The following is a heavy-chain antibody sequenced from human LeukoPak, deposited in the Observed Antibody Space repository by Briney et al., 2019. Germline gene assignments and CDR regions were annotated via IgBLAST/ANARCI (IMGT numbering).Heavy chain of an antibody. Sequence: SVKVSCKASGGTFSSHAISWVRQAPGQGLEWMGGIIPIFGTANYAQKFQGRVTITADESTSTAYMELSSLRSEDTAVYYCAGTRYCSSTSCYTRWFDPWGQGTLVTVSS. CDR2: IIPIFGTA. D-gene: IGHD2-2*02. V-gene: IGHV1-69*13. CDR1: GGTFSSHA. J-gene: IGHJ5*02. CDR3: AGTRYCSSTSCYTRWFDP.